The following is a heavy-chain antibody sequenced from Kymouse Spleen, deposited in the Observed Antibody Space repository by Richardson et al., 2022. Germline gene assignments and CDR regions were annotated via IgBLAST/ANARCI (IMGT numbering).Heavy chain of an antibody. CDR2: ISSSSSTI. V-gene: IGHV3-48*02. CDR1: GFTFSSYS. D-gene: IGHD3-22*01. CDR3: ARDLDYDSSGYYYY. Sequence: EVQLVESGGGLVQPGGSLRLSCAASGFTFSSYSMNWVRQAPGKGLEWVSYISSSSSTIYYADSVKGRFTISRDNAKNSLYLQMNSLRDEDTAVYYCARDLDYDSSGYYYYWGQGTLVTVSS. J-gene: IGHJ4*02.